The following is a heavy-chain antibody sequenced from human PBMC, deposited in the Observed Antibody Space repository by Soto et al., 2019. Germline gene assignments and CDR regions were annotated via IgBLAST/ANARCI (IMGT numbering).Heavy chain of an antibody. CDR3: ARHKAFYYDSSGA. J-gene: IGHJ5*02. D-gene: IGHD3-22*01. CDR1: GYSFTSYW. CDR2: IDPSDSYA. Sequence: GESLKISCKGSGYSFTSYWISWVRQMPAKGLEWMGRIDPSDSYANYSPSFQGHVTFSADKSISTAYLQWSSLRASDTAMYYCARHKAFYYDSSGAWGQGTLGTVSS. V-gene: IGHV5-10-1*01.